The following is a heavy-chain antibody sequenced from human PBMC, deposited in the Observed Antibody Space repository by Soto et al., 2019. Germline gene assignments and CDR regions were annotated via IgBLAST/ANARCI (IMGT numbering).Heavy chain of an antibody. CDR2: IYNSGST. CDR3: ARLSSSPRFDL. J-gene: IGHJ4*02. Sequence: LSLTCTVSGGSIKSGGYYWSWIRQHPVKGLEWIGYIYNSGSTYYNPSLKSRVAISVDTSKNQFSLKLSSVTAADTAVYYCARLSSSPRFDLWGQGTLVTVSS. CDR1: GGSIKSGGYY. V-gene: IGHV4-31*03.